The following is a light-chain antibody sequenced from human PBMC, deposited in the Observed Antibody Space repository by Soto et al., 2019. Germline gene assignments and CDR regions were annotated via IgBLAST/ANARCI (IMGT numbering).Light chain of an antibody. CDR2: EVT. Sequence: QSVLTQPASVSGSPGQSITISCTGTSSDVGGYNFVSWYQQHPGKAPKLMIYEVTSRPSGVSNRFSGSKSGNTASLTISGLQAEDEADYYCQSYDSTLSARYVFGTGTKLTVL. CDR3: QSYDSTLSARYV. V-gene: IGLV2-14*03. CDR1: SSDVGGYNF. J-gene: IGLJ1*01.